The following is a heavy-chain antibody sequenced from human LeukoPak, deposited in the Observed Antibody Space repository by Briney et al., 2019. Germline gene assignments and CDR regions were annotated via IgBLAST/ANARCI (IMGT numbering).Heavy chain of an antibody. J-gene: IGHJ4*02. CDR2: ISSSSSTI. Sequence: GGSLRLSCAASGFTFSSYSMNWVRQAPGKGLEWVSYISSSSSTIYYADSVKGRFTISRDNAKNSLYLQMSSLRDEDTAVYYCARFAKHYGDYAGFDYWGQGTLVTVSS. CDR3: ARFAKHYGDYAGFDY. CDR1: GFTFSSYS. V-gene: IGHV3-48*02. D-gene: IGHD4-17*01.